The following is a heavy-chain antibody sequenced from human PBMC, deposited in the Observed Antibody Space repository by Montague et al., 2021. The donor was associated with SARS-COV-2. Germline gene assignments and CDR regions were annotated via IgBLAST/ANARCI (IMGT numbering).Heavy chain of an antibody. Sequence: SETLSLTCTVSGGSISNYYWTWIRQPAGKGLEWIGRLYTSGSTTXNPSLKSRVTMSVDTSKNQFSLNVTSVTAADTAIYYCARESGYSSGWRYYYAMDVWGQGTTVTVS. J-gene: IGHJ6*02. V-gene: IGHV4-4*07. D-gene: IGHD6-19*01. CDR2: LYTSGST. CDR3: ARESGYSSGWRYYYAMDV. CDR1: GGSISNYY.